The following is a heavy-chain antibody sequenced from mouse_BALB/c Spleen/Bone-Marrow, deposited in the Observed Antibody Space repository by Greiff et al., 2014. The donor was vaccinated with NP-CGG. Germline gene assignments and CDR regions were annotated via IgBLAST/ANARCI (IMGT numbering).Heavy chain of an antibody. CDR1: GFNIKDTY. CDR3: AGSYGSSPFDY. Sequence: DVKLQESGAELVKPGASVKLSCTASGFNIKDTYMHWVKQRPEQGLEWIGRIDPANGNTKYDPKFQGKATITADTSSNTAYLQLSSLTSEDTAVYYCAGSYGSSPFDYWGQGTTLTVSS. D-gene: IGHD1-1*01. V-gene: IGHV14-3*02. CDR2: IDPANGNT. J-gene: IGHJ2*01.